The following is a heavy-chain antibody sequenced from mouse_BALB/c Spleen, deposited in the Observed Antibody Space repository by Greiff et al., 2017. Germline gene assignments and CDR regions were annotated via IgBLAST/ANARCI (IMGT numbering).Heavy chain of an antibody. J-gene: IGHJ4*01. Sequence: QVHVKQSGAELARPGASVKMSCKASGYTFTSYTMHWVKQRPGQGLEWIGYINPSSGYTNYNQKFKDKATLTADKSSSTAYMQLSSLTSEDSAVYYCATQLGLLYAMDYWGQGTSVTVSS. CDR2: INPSSGYT. D-gene: IGHD4-1*02. CDR3: ATQLGLLYAMDY. V-gene: IGHV1-4*01. CDR1: GYTFTSYT.